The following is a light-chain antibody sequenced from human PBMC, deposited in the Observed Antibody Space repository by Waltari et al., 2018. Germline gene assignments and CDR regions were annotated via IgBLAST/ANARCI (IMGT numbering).Light chain of an antibody. CDR1: RSISSY. V-gene: IGKV3-11*01. CDR2: DAS. J-gene: IGKJ4*01. Sequence: EIVLTQSPATLSLSPGERATLSCSASRSISSYLTWYQQKPGQAPRLLIYDASNRATGIPARFSGGGSGTDFTLTISSLEPEDSALYYCQQRSDWPLTFGGGTKVEIK. CDR3: QQRSDWPLT.